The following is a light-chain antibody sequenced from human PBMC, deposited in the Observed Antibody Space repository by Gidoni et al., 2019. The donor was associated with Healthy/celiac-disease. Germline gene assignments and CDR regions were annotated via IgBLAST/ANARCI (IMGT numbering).Light chain of an antibody. CDR3: QQSYSTPRT. J-gene: IGKJ4*01. CDR2: AAS. V-gene: IGKV1-39*01. CDR1: QSISSY. Sequence: DMSMPQSPSSLSASVGDRVTITCRASQSISSYLTCYQQQPGKDPQLLIYAASSLHSGGQPRFSSSRSATEFSLTISSMLPADFSTYYCQQSYSTPRTFGGGTKVEIK.